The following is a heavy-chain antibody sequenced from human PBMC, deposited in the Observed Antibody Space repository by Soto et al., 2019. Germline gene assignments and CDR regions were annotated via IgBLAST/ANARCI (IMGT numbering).Heavy chain of an antibody. V-gene: IGHV3-9*01. CDR1: GFTFDDYA. J-gene: IGHJ5*02. CDR3: AKVGSGYSSGWYDWFDP. D-gene: IGHD6-19*01. Sequence: EVQLVESGGGLVQPGRSLRLSCAASGFTFDDYAMHWVRQAPGKGLEWVSGISWNSGSIGYADSVKGRFTISRDNAKNSLYLQMNSLRAEDTALYYCAKVGSGYSSGWYDWFDPWGQGTLVTVSS. CDR2: ISWNSGSI.